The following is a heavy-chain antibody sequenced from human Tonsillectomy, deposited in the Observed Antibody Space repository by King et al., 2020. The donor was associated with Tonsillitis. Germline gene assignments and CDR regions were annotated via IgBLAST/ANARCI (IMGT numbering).Heavy chain of an antibody. J-gene: IGHJ6*02. V-gene: IGHV4-4*07. Sequence: HVQLQESGPGLVKPSETLSLICTVSGGSISSYYWSWIRQPAGKGLEWIGRIYTSGSTNYNPSLKSRVTMSVDTSKNQFSLKLSSVTAADTAVYYCARDVKTLVRGIIIVESRHGMDVWGQGTTVTVSS. D-gene: IGHD3-10*01. CDR3: ARDVKTLVRGIIIVESRHGMDV. CDR2: IYTSGST. CDR1: GGSISSYY.